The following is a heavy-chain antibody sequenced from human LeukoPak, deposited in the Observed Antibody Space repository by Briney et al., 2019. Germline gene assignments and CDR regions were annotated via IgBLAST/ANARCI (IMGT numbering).Heavy chain of an antibody. Sequence: GASVKVSCKASGYTFTGYYMHWVRQAPGQGLEWMGWINPNSGGTNYAQKFQGRVTMTGDTSISTAYMELSRLRSDDTAVYYCARVRYSSSSGYYFDYWGQGTLVTVSS. CDR2: INPNSGGT. J-gene: IGHJ4*02. D-gene: IGHD6-6*01. CDR1: GYTFTGYY. V-gene: IGHV1-2*02. CDR3: ARVRYSSSSGYYFDY.